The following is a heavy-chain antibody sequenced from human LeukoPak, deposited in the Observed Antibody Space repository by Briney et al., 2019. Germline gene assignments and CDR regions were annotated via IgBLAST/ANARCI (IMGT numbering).Heavy chain of an antibody. CDR1: GFTFSSYE. CDR3: ASDILGYTDN. CDR2: ISSSGSTI. D-gene: IGHD1-1*01. J-gene: IGHJ4*02. Sequence: GGSLRLSCAASGFTFSSYEMNWVRQAPGKGLEWVSYISSSGSTIYYADSVKGRFTISRDNAKNSLYLQMNSLRAEDTTVYYCASDILGYTDNWGQGTLVTVSS. V-gene: IGHV3-48*03.